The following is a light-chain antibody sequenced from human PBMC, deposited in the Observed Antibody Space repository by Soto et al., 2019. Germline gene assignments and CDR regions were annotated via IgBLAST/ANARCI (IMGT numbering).Light chain of an antibody. CDR3: SSYAGSNNFEV. V-gene: IGLV2-8*01. CDR1: SSDVGGYNC. CDR2: EVI. Sequence: QSALTQPPSASGSPGQSVTISCTGTSSDVGGYNCVSWYQQHPGKAPKLMIYEVIKRPPGVPDRFSGSKSGNTASLTVSGLQAEDEAAYYCSSYAGSNNFEVFGGGTKLTVL. J-gene: IGLJ2*01.